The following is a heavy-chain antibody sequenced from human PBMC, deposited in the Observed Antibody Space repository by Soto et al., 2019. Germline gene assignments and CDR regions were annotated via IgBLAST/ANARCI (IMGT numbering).Heavy chain of an antibody. CDR3: ARHGYSYGGGYFDY. J-gene: IGHJ4*02. CDR2: ISTNGGST. Sequence: PGGSLRLSCSASGFTFSSYAMHWVRQAPGKGLEYVSSISTNGGSTHYADSVKGRFTISRDNSKNTQYLQMSSLRADDTAVYYCARHGYSYGGGYFDYWGQGTLVTVSS. V-gene: IGHV3-64D*06. CDR1: GFTFSSYA. D-gene: IGHD5-18*01.